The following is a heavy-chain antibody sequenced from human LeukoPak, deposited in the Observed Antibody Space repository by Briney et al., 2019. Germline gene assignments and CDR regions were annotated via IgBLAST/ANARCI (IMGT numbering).Heavy chain of an antibody. CDR2: IYPGDSDT. J-gene: IGHJ4*02. CDR3: ARTGYSSGWYHDY. V-gene: IGHV5-51*01. CDR1: GYSYTSYW. D-gene: IGHD6-19*01. Sequence: GASLKISCKGSGYSYTSYWIGWVRQMPGKGLEWMGIIYPGDSDTRYSPSFQGQVTISADKSISTAYLQWSSLKASDTAMYYCARTGYSSGWYHDYWGQGTLVTVSS.